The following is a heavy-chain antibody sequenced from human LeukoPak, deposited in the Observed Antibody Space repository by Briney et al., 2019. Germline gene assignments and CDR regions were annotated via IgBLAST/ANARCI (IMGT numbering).Heavy chain of an antibody. J-gene: IGHJ4*02. CDR2: INPSGGRT. CDR3: ARDGCYDFWSGYYRGEENYFDY. CDR1: GYTFTIYY. D-gene: IGHD3-3*01. Sequence: ASVRVSFKASGYTFTIYYMHWVRQAPGQGGERMGMINPSGGRTSYTQKLQGRVTITREISTSTVYMELSSLRSEDTAVYYCARDGCYDFWSGYYRGEENYFDYWGQGTLVTVSS. V-gene: IGHV1-46*04.